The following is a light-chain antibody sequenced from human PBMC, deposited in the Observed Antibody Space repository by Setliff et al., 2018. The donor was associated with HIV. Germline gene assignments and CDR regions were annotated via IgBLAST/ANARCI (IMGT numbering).Light chain of an antibody. CDR1: SSDIGDYNF. CDR3: SSYSYSSTLV. CDR2: DVS. Sequence: QSVLTQSASVSGSPGQSITISCTGTSSDIGDYNFVSWYQQHPGKAPKLMIYDVSKRPSGVSNRFSGSKSANTASLTISGLQADDEADYFCSSYSYSSTLVFGGGTKVTV. V-gene: IGLV2-14*01. J-gene: IGLJ2*01.